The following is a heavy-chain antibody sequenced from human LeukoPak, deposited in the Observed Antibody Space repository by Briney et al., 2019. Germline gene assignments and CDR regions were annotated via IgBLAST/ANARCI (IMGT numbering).Heavy chain of an antibody. D-gene: IGHD3-3*01. J-gene: IGHJ3*02. V-gene: IGHV3-64*01. CDR2: INNNGDRT. Sequence: GGSLRLSCAASGFTFSTYPMYWVRQAPGRGPEYVSGINNNGDRTYYAKSVKGRFTISRDNSKNTLYLQVGSLRAEDMAVYYCARVFWERDGFIGAFDIWGQGTMVTVSS. CDR3: ARVFWERDGFIGAFDI. CDR1: GFTFSTYP.